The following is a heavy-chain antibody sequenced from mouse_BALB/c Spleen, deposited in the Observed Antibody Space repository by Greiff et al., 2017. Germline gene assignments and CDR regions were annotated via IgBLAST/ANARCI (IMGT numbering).Heavy chain of an antibody. J-gene: IGHJ3*01. D-gene: IGHD1-1*01. V-gene: IGHV3-2*02. Sequence: EVKLQESGPGLVKPSQSLSLTCTVTGYSITSDYAWNWIRQFPGNKLEWMGYISYSGSTSYNPSLKSRISITRDPSKNQFFLQLNSVTTEDTATYYCARGNYGSSPWFAYWGQGTLVTVSA. CDR1: GYSITSDYA. CDR3: ARGNYGSSPWFAY. CDR2: ISYSGST.